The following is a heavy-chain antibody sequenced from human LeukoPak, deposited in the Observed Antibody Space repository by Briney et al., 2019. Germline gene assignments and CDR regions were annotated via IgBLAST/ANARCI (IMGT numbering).Heavy chain of an antibody. V-gene: IGHV1-58*01. CDR3: AAGTINRFLEDF. CDR2: IVVGSGNT. Sequence: SVKVSCKASGFTFTSSAVQWVRQARGQRLEWIGWIVVGSGNTNYAQKFQERVTITRDMSTSTAYMELSSLRSEDTAVYYRAAGTINRFLEDFWGQGTLVTVSS. D-gene: IGHD3-3*01. CDR1: GFTFTSSA. J-gene: IGHJ4*02.